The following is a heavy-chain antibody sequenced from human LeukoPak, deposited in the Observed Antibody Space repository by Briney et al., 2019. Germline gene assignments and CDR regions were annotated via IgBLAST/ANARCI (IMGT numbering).Heavy chain of an antibody. CDR2: IIPILGIA. CDR3: ARGGYYYDSSGYYWFDP. V-gene: IGHV1-69*02. Sequence: SSVKVSCKPSGGTFSSYTISWVRQAARQGLEWMGRIIPILGIANYAQNFQGRVTITADKSTSTAYMELSSLRSEDTAVYYCARGGYYYDSSGYYWFDPWGQGTLVTVSS. J-gene: IGHJ5*02. D-gene: IGHD3-22*01. CDR1: GGTFSSYT.